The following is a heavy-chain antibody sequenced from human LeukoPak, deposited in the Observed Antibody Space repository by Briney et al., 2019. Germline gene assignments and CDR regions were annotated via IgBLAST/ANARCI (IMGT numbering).Heavy chain of an antibody. CDR1: GYTSTGYY. CDR2: INPNSGGT. CDR3: ARVAGPRDY. Sequence: ASVKVSCKASGYTSTGYYMHWVRQAPGQGLEWMGWINPNSGGTNHAQKFQGRVTMTRDMSTSTVYMELSSLRSEDTAVYYCARVAGPRDYWGQGTLVTVSS. J-gene: IGHJ4*02. V-gene: IGHV1-2*02.